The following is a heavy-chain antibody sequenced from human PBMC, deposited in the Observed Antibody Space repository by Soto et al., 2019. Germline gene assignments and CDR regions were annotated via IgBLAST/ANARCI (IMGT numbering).Heavy chain of an antibody. CDR1: GFTVSSYA. CDR2: ISGSGGST. CDR3: AKDLGYCSGGSCYYFDY. J-gene: IGHJ4*02. Sequence: PGGSLRLSCAASGFTVSSYAMSWVRQAPGKGLEWVSAISGSGGSTYYADSVKGRFTISRDNSKNTLYLQMNSLRAEDTAVYYCAKDLGYCSGGSCYYFDYWGQGTLVTVSS. D-gene: IGHD2-15*01. V-gene: IGHV3-23*01.